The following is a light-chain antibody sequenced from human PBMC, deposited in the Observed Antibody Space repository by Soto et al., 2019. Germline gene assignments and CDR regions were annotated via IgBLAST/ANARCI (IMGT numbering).Light chain of an antibody. CDR3: KSYAGSNTYV. V-gene: IGLV2-8*01. CDR2: EVV. CDR1: KSDIGVYDF. J-gene: IGLJ1*01. Sequence: QSALTQPPSASGSPGQSVTISCTGTKSDIGVYDFDSWYQQHPGKAPRLIIYEVVQRPSGVPDRFSGSKSGNTASLTVSGLQAADEADYFCKSYAGSNTYVFGSGTKVTVL.